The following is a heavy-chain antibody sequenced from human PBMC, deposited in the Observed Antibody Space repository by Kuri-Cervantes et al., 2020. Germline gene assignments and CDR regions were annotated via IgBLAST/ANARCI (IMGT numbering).Heavy chain of an antibody. J-gene: IGHJ6*02. CDR1: GYTFTSYG. CDR3: ARDATPGDERVAYYGMDV. Sequence: ASVKVSCKASGYTFTSYGISWVRQAPGQGLEWMGWISAYNGNTNYAQKLQGRVTMTTDTSTSTAYMELRSLRSDDTAVYYCARDATPGDERVAYYGMDVWGQGTTVTVSS. CDR2: ISAYNGNT. D-gene: IGHD4-17*01. V-gene: IGHV1-18*01.